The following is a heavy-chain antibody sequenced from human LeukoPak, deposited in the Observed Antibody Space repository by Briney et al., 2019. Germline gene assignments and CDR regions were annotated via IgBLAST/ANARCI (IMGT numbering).Heavy chain of an antibody. CDR3: AKDLQPVRGGDDRFDP. V-gene: IGHV3-30*02. J-gene: IGHJ5*02. CDR1: GFTYSSYG. Sequence: PGGPLRLSCAASGFTYSSYGKHWARDAPGKGLEWVAFIRYDGSNKYYADSVKGRFAISRDNSKNTLYLQMNSLRAEDTAVYYCAKDLQPVRGGDDRFDPWGQGTLVTVSS. CDR2: IRYDGSNK. D-gene: IGHD3-10*01.